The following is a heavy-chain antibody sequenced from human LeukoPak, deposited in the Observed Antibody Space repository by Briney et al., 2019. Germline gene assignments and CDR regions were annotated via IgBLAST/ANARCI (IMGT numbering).Heavy chain of an antibody. Sequence: GGSLRLSCAASGFTFSGHSMSWIRQAPGKGLEWVSYISSSGSTIYYADSVKGRFTISRDNAKNSLYLQMNSLRAEDTAVYYCAREQYYGSGSQLKYWGQGTLVTVSS. V-gene: IGHV3-11*01. CDR1: GFTFSGHS. CDR3: AREQYYGSGSQLKY. D-gene: IGHD3-10*01. J-gene: IGHJ4*02. CDR2: ISSSGSTI.